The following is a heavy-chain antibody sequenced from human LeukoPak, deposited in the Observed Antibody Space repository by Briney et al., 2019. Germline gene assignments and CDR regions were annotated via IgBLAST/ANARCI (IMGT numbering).Heavy chain of an antibody. CDR1: GYSISSGYY. CDR3: AKLWTSSGWSDAWWYFDY. D-gene: IGHD6-19*01. V-gene: IGHV4-38-2*02. J-gene: IGHJ4*02. CDR2: MFHSGST. Sequence: SETLSLTCTVSGYSISSGYYWGWIRQPPGQGLEWIGSMFHSGSTYYNPSFKSRVTISVDTSKNQFSLKLSSVTAADTAVYYCAKLWTSSGWSDAWWYFDYWGQGTLVTVSS.